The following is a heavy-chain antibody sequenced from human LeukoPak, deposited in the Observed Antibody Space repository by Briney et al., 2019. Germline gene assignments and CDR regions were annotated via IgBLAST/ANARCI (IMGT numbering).Heavy chain of an antibody. J-gene: IGHJ3*02. CDR1: GYTFTSYY. D-gene: IGHD2-15*01. CDR3: ARRSASCSGGSCYPDAFDI. CDR2: INPSGGST. Sequence: ASVKVSGKASGYTFTSYYMHWVRQAPGQGLEWMGIINPSGGSTSYAQKFQGRVTMTRDTSTSTVYMELSSLRSEDTAVYYCARRSASCSGGSCYPDAFDIRGQGTMVTVSS. V-gene: IGHV1-46*03.